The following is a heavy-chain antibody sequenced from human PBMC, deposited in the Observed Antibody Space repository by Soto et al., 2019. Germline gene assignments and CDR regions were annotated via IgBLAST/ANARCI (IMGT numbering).Heavy chain of an antibody. J-gene: IGHJ4*02. D-gene: IGHD6-19*01. CDR2: FDPEDGET. CDR3: ATGSLKPPPYSSGWFPFDY. CDR1: GYTLTELS. Sequence: ASVKVSCKVSGYTLTELSMHWVRQAPGKGLEWMGGFDPEDGETIYAQKFQGRVTMTEDTSTDTAYMELSSLRSGDTAVYYCATGSLKPPPYSSGWFPFDYWGQGTLVTVSS. V-gene: IGHV1-24*01.